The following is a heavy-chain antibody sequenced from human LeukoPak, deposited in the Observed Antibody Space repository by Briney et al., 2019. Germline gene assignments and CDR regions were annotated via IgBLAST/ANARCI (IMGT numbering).Heavy chain of an antibody. CDR3: ARGPEVVAATDDAFDI. J-gene: IGHJ3*02. D-gene: IGHD2-15*01. Sequence: GGSLRLSCAASGFTFSSYSMNWVRQAPGKGLEWVSSISSSSSYIYYADSVKGRFTISRDNAKNSLYLQMNSLRAEDTAVYYCARGPEVVAATDDAFDIWGQGTTVTVSS. CDR2: ISSSSSYI. CDR1: GFTFSSYS. V-gene: IGHV3-21*01.